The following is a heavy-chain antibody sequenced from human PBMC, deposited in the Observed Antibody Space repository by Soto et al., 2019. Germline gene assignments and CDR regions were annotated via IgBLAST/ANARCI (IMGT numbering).Heavy chain of an antibody. J-gene: IGHJ4*02. V-gene: IGHV4-59*08. Sequence: QVQLQESGPGLVKPSETLSLTCTVSGGSISSYYWSWIRQPPGKGLEWIGYIYYSGSTNYNPSLKSRVTISVDTSKNQFSLKLSSVTAADTAVYYCARGAKRGHYFDYWGQGTLVTVSS. D-gene: IGHD3-16*01. CDR3: ARGAKRGHYFDY. CDR1: GGSISSYY. CDR2: IYYSGST.